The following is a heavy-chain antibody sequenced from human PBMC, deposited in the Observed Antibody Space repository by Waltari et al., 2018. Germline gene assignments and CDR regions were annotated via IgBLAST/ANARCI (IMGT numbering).Heavy chain of an antibody. CDR2: IKQDGSEK. J-gene: IGHJ3*02. Sequence: EVQLVASGGGLVQPGGSLRLSCAASGFTFSSYWMSGVRPAPGKGLEWVANIKQDGSEKYYVDSVKGRFTISRDNAKNSLYLQMNSLRAEDTAVYYCARSRVEWLTYDAFDIWGQGTMVTVSS. D-gene: IGHD3-3*01. CDR3: ARSRVEWLTYDAFDI. CDR1: GFTFSSYW. V-gene: IGHV3-7*01.